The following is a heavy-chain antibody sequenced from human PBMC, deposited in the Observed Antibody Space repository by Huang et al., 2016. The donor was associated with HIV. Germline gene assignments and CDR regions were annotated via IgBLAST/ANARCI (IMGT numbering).Heavy chain of an antibody. V-gene: IGHV3-30*02. CDR3: AKGGGGYHNGPEH. CDR2: TNVDRNKR. J-gene: IGHJ4*02. CDR1: GLYFGTFG. D-gene: IGHD6-19*01. Sequence: LVESGGGVVQAGWALTPSWGGSGLYFGTFGISWVRQPPGKGLEWVDQTNVDRNKRLYEKFVKDRFTVFRENSLRTTYLEMNDVSPEDTALYFCAKGGGGYHNGPEHWGQGTLVIVS.